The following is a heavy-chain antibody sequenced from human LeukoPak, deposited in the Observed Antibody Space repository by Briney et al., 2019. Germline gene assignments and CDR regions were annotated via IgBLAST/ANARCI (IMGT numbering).Heavy chain of an antibody. J-gene: IGHJ4*02. V-gene: IGHV4-30-2*01. D-gene: IGHD6-6*01. CDR1: GGSISNGDYS. CDR2: IYHTGST. Sequence: PSQTLSLTCAVSGGSISNGDYSWSWIRQPPGKGLEWIGYIYHTGSTYYNPSLKSRVTMFVDMSKNQFSLRLSSVTAADTAVYYCARHRAYSSSSPFDYWGQGTLVAVSS. CDR3: ARHRAYSSSSPFDY.